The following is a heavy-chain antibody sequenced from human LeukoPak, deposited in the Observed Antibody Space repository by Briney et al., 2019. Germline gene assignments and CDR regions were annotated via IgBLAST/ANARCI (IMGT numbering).Heavy chain of an antibody. V-gene: IGHV4-61*08. Sequence: SETLSLTCTVSGGSISSGVYYWSWIRQHPGRGLEWIGYIYYSGSTNYNPSLKSRVTISVDTSKNQFSLKLSSVTAADTAVYYCARTAYDLLDVWGQGTTVTVSS. J-gene: IGHJ6*02. CDR1: GGSISSGVYY. D-gene: IGHD3-3*01. CDR2: IYYSGST. CDR3: ARTAYDLLDV.